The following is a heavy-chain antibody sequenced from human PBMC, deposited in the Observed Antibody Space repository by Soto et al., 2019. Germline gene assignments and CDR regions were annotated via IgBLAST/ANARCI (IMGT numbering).Heavy chain of an antibody. V-gene: IGHV1-69*12. Sequence: QVQLVQSGPEVKEPGSSVKVSCKTSGGTFSSYPLNWVRQAPGQGLEWMGVITPLYGTKNYAQRFRGRVTFAAGESTSTVFMELTRATSDDTAVYFCARGGTLKPFDPWGQGTLVTVSS. CDR1: GGTFSSYP. D-gene: IGHD3-16*01. CDR3: ARGGTLKPFDP. J-gene: IGHJ5*02. CDR2: ITPLYGTK.